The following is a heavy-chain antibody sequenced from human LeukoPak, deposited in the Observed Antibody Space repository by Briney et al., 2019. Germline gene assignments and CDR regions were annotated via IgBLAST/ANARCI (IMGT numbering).Heavy chain of an antibody. Sequence: PGRSLRLSCTASGFTFGDYAMSWVRQAPGKGLEWVGFIRSKAYGGTTEYAASVKGRFTISRDDSKNSLYLQMNGLKTEDTAVYYCAREARVLYYMDVWGKGTTVTVSS. D-gene: IGHD2-8*01. V-gene: IGHV3-49*04. CDR2: IRSKAYGGTT. CDR1: GFTFGDYA. J-gene: IGHJ6*03. CDR3: AREARVLYYMDV.